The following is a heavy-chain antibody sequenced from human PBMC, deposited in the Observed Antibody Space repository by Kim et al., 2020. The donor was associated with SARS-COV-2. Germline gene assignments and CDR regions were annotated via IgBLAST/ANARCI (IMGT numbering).Heavy chain of an antibody. D-gene: IGHD4-17*01. Sequence: SETLSLTCTVSGGSISSSSYYWGWIRQPPGKGLEWIGSIYYSGSTYYNPSLKSRVTISVDTSKNQFSLKLSSVTAADTAVYYCARPVSDYGDYPGIFDYWGQGTLVTVSS. V-gene: IGHV4-39*01. CDR1: GGSISSSSYY. CDR3: ARPVSDYGDYPGIFDY. J-gene: IGHJ4*02. CDR2: IYYSGST.